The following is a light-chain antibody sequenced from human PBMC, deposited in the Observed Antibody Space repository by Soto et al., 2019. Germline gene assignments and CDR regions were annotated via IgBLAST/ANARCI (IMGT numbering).Light chain of an antibody. J-gene: IGKJ1*01. CDR2: RAS. V-gene: IGKV3-15*01. CDR3: QQYSNWPPWT. CDR1: TSLSGS. Sequence: IVMTQSPATLAVSPRAKAXLSCRASTSLSGSLAWYRQKPGQGPRLXIFRASSRATGVLARFSASGSGTEFTLNLSGLQSEDFAMYYCQQYSNWPPWTFGPGTKVDIK.